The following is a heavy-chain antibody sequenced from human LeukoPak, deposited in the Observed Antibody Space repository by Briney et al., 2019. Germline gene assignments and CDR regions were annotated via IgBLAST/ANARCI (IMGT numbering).Heavy chain of an antibody. V-gene: IGHV3-7*01. J-gene: IGHJ6*02. D-gene: IGHD5-18*01. CDR1: GFTFSTYW. CDR2: MGQHAGEI. CDR3: ARASAAMVMGGYYYGMDV. Sequence: GGSLRLSCAASGFTFSTYWMTWVRQAPGKGLEWVAYMGQHAGEIYYVDSVKGRFTISRDNAQNSLYLQMNSLRVEDTAVYYCARASAAMVMGGYYYGMDVWGQGTTVTVSS.